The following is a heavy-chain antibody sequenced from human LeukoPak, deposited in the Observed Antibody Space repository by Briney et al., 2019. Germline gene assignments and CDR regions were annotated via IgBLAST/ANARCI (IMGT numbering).Heavy chain of an antibody. CDR2: IKSKTDGGTT. V-gene: IGHV3-15*01. D-gene: IGHD6-19*01. CDR1: GFTFSDYS. J-gene: IGHJ4*02. CDR3: TTEDSSGLVDYFDY. Sequence: GGSLRLSCAASGFTFSDYSMNWVRQAPGKGLEWVGRIKSKTDGGTTDYAAPVKGRFTISRDDSKNTLYLQMNSLKTEDTAVYYCTTEDSSGLVDYFDYWGQGTLVTVSS.